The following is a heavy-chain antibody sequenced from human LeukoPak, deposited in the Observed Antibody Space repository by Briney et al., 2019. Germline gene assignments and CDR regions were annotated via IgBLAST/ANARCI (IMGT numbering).Heavy chain of an antibody. J-gene: IGHJ5*02. CDR2: ISTYNGNT. CDR3: AREWWGYDVLTGDNWFDP. Sequence: ASVKVSCKASGYTFTSYGISWVRQAPGQGLEWMGWISTYNGNTNYAQKFQGRVTMTTDTSTSTAYIELRSLTSDDTAAYYCAREWWGYDVLTGDNWFDPWGQGTLVTVSS. V-gene: IGHV1-18*01. CDR1: GYTFTSYG. D-gene: IGHD3-9*01.